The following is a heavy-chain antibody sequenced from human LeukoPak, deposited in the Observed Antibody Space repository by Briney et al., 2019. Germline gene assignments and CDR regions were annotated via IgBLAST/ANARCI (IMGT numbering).Heavy chain of an antibody. CDR3: VREGYGDTDDAFDI. J-gene: IGHJ3*02. CDR1: GASISSYY. Sequence: PSETLSLTCTVSGASISSYYWRWIRQPPGKGLEWIGYIYYSGSTNYNPSLKSRVTISVDTSKNQFSLKPSSVTAADTAVYYCVREGYGDTDDAFDIWGQGTMVTVSS. D-gene: IGHD4-17*01. V-gene: IGHV4-59*12. CDR2: IYYSGST.